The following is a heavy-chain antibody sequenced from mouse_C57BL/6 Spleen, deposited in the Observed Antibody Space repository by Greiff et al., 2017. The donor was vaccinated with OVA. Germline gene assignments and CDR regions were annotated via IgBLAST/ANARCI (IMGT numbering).Heavy chain of an antibody. J-gene: IGHJ2*01. D-gene: IGHD2-4*01. CDR3: ARGDDYDGFDY. V-gene: IGHV1-42*01. CDR1: GYSFTGYY. CDR2: INPSTGGT. Sequence: VHVKQSGPELVKPGASVKISCKASGYSFTGYYMNWVKQSPEKSLEWIGEINPSTGGTTYNQKFKAKATLTVDKSSSTAYMQLKSLTSEDSAVYYCARGDDYDGFDYWGQGTTLTVSS.